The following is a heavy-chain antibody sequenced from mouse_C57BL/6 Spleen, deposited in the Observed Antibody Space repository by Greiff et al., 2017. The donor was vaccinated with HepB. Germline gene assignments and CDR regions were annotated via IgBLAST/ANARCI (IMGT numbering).Heavy chain of an antibody. CDR3: ARSWLTGDY. D-gene: IGHD4-1*01. CDR2: INPSSGYT. J-gene: IGHJ2*01. Sequence: QVHVKQSGAELARPGASVKMSCKASGYTFTSYTMHWVKQRPGQGLEWIGYINPSSGYTKYNQKFKDKATLTADKSSSTAYMQLSSLTSEDSAVYYCARSWLTGDYWGQGTTLTVSS. CDR1: GYTFTSYT. V-gene: IGHV1-4*01.